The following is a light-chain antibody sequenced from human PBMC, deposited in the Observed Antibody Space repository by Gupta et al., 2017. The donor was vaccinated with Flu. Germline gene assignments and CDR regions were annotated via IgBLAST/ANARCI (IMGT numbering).Light chain of an antibody. Sequence: NWLLTQPRAVSESPGRTVTISCTRTSGSIASNYVQWYQQRPGGAPTTISYENNQRLSGVPDRFSGSVDSSSDSASLTISGLKTEDEADYYCQSYDYNNHAVFGGGTKLTVL. CDR2: ENN. CDR3: QSYDYNNHAV. CDR1: SGSIASNY. V-gene: IGLV6-57*03. J-gene: IGLJ2*01.